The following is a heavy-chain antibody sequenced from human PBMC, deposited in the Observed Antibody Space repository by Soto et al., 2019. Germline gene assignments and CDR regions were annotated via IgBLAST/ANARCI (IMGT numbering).Heavy chain of an antibody. CDR3: AKDKTFSGWYAFDY. D-gene: IGHD6-19*01. J-gene: IGHJ4*02. Sequence: EVQLVESGGGLVQPGRSLSLSGAAFGFTFDDYAMHWVWQAPGNVLEWDPGISWNSGSIGCEDSVKSRFTIFRDNDKTFLYLQMNSLRAEDTALYYCAKDKTFSGWYAFDYWGQGTLGTVSA. CDR2: ISWNSGSI. CDR1: GFTFDDYA. V-gene: IGHV3-9*01.